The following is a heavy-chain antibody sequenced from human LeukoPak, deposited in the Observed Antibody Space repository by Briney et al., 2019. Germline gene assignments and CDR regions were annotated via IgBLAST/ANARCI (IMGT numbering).Heavy chain of an antibody. V-gene: IGHV3-30*18. CDR2: ISYDGSNK. J-gene: IGHJ6*04. Sequence: GGSLRLSCAASGFTFSSYAMSWVRQAPGKGLEWVAVISYDGSNKYYADSVKGRFTISRDNSKNTLYLQMNSLRAEDTAVYYCAKDKGYYGSGSYGYYYGLDVWGKGTTVTVSS. CDR1: GFTFSSYA. CDR3: AKDKGYYGSGSYGYYYGLDV. D-gene: IGHD3-10*01.